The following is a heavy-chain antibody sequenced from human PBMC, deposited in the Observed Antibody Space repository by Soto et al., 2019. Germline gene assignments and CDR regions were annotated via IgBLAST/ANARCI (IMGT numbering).Heavy chain of an antibody. CDR2: IYPSDSDT. CDR3: ATLGTSVTHIDY. CDR1: GYRFSSYW. D-gene: IGHD4-17*01. J-gene: IGHJ4*02. Sequence: CKGSGYRFSSYWIGWVRQMPGKGLEWMGIIYPSDSDTRYSPSFQGQVTISADKSISTAYLQWSSLKASDTAMYYCATLGTSVTHIDYWGQGTLVTVSS. V-gene: IGHV5-51*01.